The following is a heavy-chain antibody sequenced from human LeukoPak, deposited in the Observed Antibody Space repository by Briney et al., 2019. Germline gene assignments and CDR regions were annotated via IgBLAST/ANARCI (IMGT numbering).Heavy chain of an antibody. J-gene: IGHJ4*02. CDR2: INPNSGGT. Sequence: ASVKVSCKASGYTFTGYYMHWVRQAPGQGLEWMGWINPNSGGTNYAQKFQGRVTMTRDTSISTAYMELSRLRSDDTAVYYCARSIEYSSSRADLRYWGQGTLVTVSS. CDR3: ARSIEYSSSRADLRY. V-gene: IGHV1-2*02. D-gene: IGHD6-6*01. CDR1: GYTFTGYY.